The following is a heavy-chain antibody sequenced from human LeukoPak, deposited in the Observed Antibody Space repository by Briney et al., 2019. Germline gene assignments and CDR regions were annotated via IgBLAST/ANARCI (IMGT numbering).Heavy chain of an antibody. V-gene: IGHV4-59*01. CDR2: IYYSGST. D-gene: IGHD3-16*01. Sequence: SETLSLTCTVSGNSISSYYWSWIRQPPGKGLEWIGYIYYSGSTNYNPSPKSRVTISVDTSKNQFSLKLSSVTAADTAVYYCARGARSYYYMDVWGKGTTVTVSS. J-gene: IGHJ6*03. CDR3: ARGARSYYYMDV. CDR1: GNSISSYY.